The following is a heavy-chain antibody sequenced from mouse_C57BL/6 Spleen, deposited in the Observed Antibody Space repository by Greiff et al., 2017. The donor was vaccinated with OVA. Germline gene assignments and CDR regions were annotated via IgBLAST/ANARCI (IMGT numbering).Heavy chain of an antibody. Sequence: QVHVKQSGAELVRPGTSVKVSCKASGYAFTNYLIEWVKQRPGQGLEWIGVINPGSGGTNYNEKFKGKATLTADKSSSTAYMQLSSLTSEDSAVYFCARRGRAAQATFDYWGQGTTLTVSS. V-gene: IGHV1-54*01. CDR3: ARRGRAAQATFDY. CDR2: INPGSGGT. D-gene: IGHD3-2*02. J-gene: IGHJ2*01. CDR1: GYAFTNYL.